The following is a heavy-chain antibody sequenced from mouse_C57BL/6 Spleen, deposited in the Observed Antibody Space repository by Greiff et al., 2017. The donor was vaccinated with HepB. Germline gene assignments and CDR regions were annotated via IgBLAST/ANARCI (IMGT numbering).Heavy chain of an antibody. CDR3: ARDYGNYVAMDY. CDR1: GYTFTDYY. J-gene: IGHJ4*01. CDR2: INPNNGGT. Sequence: EVKLQQSGPELVKPGASVKISCKASGYTFTDYYMNWVKQSHGKSLEWIGDINPNNGGTSYNQKFKGKATLTVDKSSSTAYMELRSLTSEDSAVYYCARDYGNYVAMDYWGQGTSVTVSS. D-gene: IGHD2-1*01. V-gene: IGHV1-26*01.